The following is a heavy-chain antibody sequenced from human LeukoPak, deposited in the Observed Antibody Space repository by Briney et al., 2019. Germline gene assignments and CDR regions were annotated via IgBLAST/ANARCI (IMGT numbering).Heavy chain of an antibody. V-gene: IGHV4-38-2*02. CDR3: ARGGVRLYYYDSSGYYYAFDY. D-gene: IGHD3-22*01. CDR1: GYSISSGYY. CDR2: IYHSGST. Sequence: ASETLSLTCTVSGYSISSGYYWGWIRQPPGKGLEWIGSIYHSGSTYHNPSLKSRVTISVDTSKNQFSLKLSSVTAADTAVYYCARGGVRLYYYDSSGYYYAFDYWGQGTLVTVSS. J-gene: IGHJ4*02.